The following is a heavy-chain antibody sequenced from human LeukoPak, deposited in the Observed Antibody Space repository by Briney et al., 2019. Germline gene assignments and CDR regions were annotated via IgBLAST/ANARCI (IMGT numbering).Heavy chain of an antibody. Sequence: SETLSLTCTVSGGSISNYYWSWIRQPAGKGLEWIGRIYTSGSTNYNPSLKSRVTMSVDTSKNQFSLKLSSLTAADTAVYYCAGGGVVGPTHFDYWGQGTLVTVSS. CDR3: AGGGVVGPTHFDY. J-gene: IGHJ4*02. CDR1: GGSISNYY. CDR2: IYTSGST. V-gene: IGHV4-4*07. D-gene: IGHD2-15*01.